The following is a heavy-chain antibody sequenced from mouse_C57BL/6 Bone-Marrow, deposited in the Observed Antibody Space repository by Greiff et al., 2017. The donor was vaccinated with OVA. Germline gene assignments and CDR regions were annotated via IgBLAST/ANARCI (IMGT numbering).Heavy chain of an antibody. J-gene: IGHJ4*01. CDR3: ARAHYYYGTTYAMDY. D-gene: IGHD1-1*01. CDR2: ISDGGSYT. V-gene: IGHV5-4*01. Sequence: DVQLVESGGGLVKPGGSLKLSCAASGFTFSSYAMSWVRQTPEKRLEWVATISDGGSYTYYPDNVKGRFTISRDNAKNNLYLQMSHLKSEDTAMYYCARAHYYYGTTYAMDYWGQGTSVTVSS. CDR1: GFTFSSYA.